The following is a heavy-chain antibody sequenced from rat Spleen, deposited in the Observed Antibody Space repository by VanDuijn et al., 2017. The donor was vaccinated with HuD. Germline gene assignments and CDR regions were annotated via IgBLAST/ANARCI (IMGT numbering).Heavy chain of an antibody. Sequence: EVQLVESGGGLLQPGRSLKLSCAASGFTFSDYAIAWVRQAPQKGLEWVATIFYDGSSAYYRDSVKGRFTISKDNAKSTLYLQMDSLRSEDTATYYCTRAGGFAYWGQGTLVTVSS. D-gene: IGHD4-3*01. V-gene: IGHV5-17*01. CDR1: GFTFSDYA. CDR3: TRAGGFAY. J-gene: IGHJ3*01. CDR2: IFYDGSSA.